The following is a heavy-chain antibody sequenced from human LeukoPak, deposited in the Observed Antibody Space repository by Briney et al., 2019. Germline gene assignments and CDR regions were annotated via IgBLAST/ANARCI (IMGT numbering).Heavy chain of an antibody. CDR2: ISAYNGNT. Sequence: EASVKVSCKASGYTFTSYGISWVRQAPGQGLEWMGWISAYNGNTNYAQKLQGRVTMTTDTSTSTAYMELRSLRSDDTAVYYCARLNSESPNYYGSGKPLDYWGQGTLVTVSS. V-gene: IGHV1-18*01. D-gene: IGHD3-10*01. CDR3: ARLNSESPNYYGSGKPLDY. CDR1: GYTFTSYG. J-gene: IGHJ4*02.